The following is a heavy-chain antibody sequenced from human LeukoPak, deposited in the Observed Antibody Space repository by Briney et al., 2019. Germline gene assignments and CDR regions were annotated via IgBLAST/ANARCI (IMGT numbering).Heavy chain of an antibody. D-gene: IGHD1-26*01. V-gene: IGHV4-39*01. CDR2: IYYSGCT. CDR1: GGSISSSGYY. J-gene: IGHJ5*02. Sequence: SETLSLTCTVSGGSISSSGYYWGWIRQPPGKGLEWIASIYYSGCTHYNPSLMSRVTISVDTSKNQLSLKLSSLTSADTAVYYCARHEYSGSYYGLSWFDPWGQGTLVTVSS. CDR3: ARHEYSGSYYGLSWFDP.